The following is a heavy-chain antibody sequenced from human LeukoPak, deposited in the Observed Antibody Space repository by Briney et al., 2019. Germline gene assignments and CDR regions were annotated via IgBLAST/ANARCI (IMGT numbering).Heavy chain of an antibody. D-gene: IGHD3-22*01. CDR3: ARDGYYYDSSGYYFDY. V-gene: IGHV1-69*01. J-gene: IGHJ4*02. Sequence: SVKASCKASGGTFSSYAISWVRQAPGQGLEWMGGIIPIFGTANYAQKFQGRVTITADESTSTAYMELSSLRSEGTAVYYCARDGYYYDSSGYYFDYWGQGTLVTVSS. CDR2: IIPIFGTA. CDR1: GGTFSSYA.